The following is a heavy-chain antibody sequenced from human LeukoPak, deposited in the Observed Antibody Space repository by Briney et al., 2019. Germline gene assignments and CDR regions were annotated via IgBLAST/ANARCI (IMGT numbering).Heavy chain of an antibody. D-gene: IGHD3-22*01. CDR2: FYHSGST. CDR1: GASVTSYW. J-gene: IGHJ4*02. V-gene: IGHV4-4*08. CDR3: ARVGSGYVVIDY. Sequence: PSETLSLTCTVSGASVTSYWWSWIRQPPGKGLEWIGYFYHSGSTNYNPSLKSRVTISVDTSKNQFSLKLSSVTAADTAVYYCARVGSGYVVIDYWGQGTLVTVSS.